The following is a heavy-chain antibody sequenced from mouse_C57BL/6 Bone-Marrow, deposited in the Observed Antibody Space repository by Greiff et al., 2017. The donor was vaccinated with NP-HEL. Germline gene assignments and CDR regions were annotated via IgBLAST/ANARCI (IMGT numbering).Heavy chain of an antibody. CDR1: GFTFSDYG. CDR3: ARPGGHYFDV. J-gene: IGHJ1*03. V-gene: IGHV5-17*01. Sequence: EVKVVESGGGLVKPGGSLKLSCAASGFTFSDYGMHWVRQAPEKGLEWVAYISSGSSTIYYADTVKGRFTISRDNAKNTLFLQMTSLRSEDTAMYYCARPGGHYFDVWGTGTTVTVSS. CDR2: ISSGSSTI.